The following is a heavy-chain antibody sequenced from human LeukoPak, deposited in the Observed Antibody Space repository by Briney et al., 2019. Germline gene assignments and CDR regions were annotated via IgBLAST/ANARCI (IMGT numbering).Heavy chain of an antibody. CDR1: GFTFSSYA. V-gene: IGHV3-30*04. CDR2: ISYDGSNK. CDR3: TRGDMRDYFDY. J-gene: IGHJ4*02. Sequence: PGRSLRLSCAASGFTFSSYAMHWVRQAPGKGLQCVAVISYDGSNKYYADSVKGRFTISRDNSKNTLYLQMNSLRVEDTAVHYCTRGDMRDYFDYWGQGTLVTVSS. D-gene: IGHD2-15*01.